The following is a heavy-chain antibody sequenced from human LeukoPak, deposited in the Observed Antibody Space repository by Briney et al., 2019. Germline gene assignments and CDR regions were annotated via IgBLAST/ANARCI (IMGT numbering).Heavy chain of an antibody. CDR1: GSSICSYY. Sequence: ETLSLTCTVSGSSICSYYWSLIRQPPGKGLGWVGNIYYSRSNNYIPSLKSRVTISLDTSKNQFSLKLSCVTAADTAVYYCARYTVTTKWYFDLWGGGTLVTVSS. CDR3: ARYTVTTKWYFDL. CDR2: IYYSRSN. V-gene: IGHV4-59*01. D-gene: IGHD4-17*01. J-gene: IGHJ2*01.